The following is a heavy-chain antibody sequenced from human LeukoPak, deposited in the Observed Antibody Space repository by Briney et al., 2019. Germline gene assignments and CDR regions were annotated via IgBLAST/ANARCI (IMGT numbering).Heavy chain of an antibody. V-gene: IGHV3-9*01. CDR2: ISWNSGRI. J-gene: IGHJ4*02. CDR1: GFTFDDYA. CDR3: AKDSVSGSFYGYFDY. Sequence: PGRSLRLSCAASGFTFDDYAMHWVRQAPGKGLEWVSGISWNSGRIGYADSVKGRFTISRDNAKNTLSLQMNSLRGEDTAFYYCAKDSVSGSFYGYFDYWGQGTLVTVSS. D-gene: IGHD1-26*01.